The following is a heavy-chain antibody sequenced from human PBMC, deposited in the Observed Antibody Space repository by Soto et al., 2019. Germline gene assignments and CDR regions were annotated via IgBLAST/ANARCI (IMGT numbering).Heavy chain of an antibody. V-gene: IGHV3-23*01. J-gene: IGHJ3*02. CDR3: AKDQENSGWYCAFDI. D-gene: IGHD6-19*01. CDR2: ISGSGGST. CDR1: GFTFTSYA. Sequence: EVQLLESGGGVVQPGGSLRLSCAASGFTFTSYAMSWVRQATGKGLEWVSAISGSGGSTYYADSVKGRFTISRDNSKNTLYLQMDSLRAADTAVYYCAKDQENSGWYCAFDIWGQGTMVTVSS.